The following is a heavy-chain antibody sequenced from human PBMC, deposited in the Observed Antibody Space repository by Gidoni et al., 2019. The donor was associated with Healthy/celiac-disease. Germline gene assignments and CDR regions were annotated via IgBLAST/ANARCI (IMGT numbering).Heavy chain of an antibody. CDR3: ASGDFDY. CDR2: IYHSGST. Sequence: QVQLQESGPGLVKPSETLSLTCTVSGYSISSGYYWGWIRQPPGKGLEWLGSIYHSGSTYYNPSLKSRVTRSVDTSKNQFSLKLSSVTAADTAVYYCASGDFDYWGQGTLVTVSS. CDR1: GYSISSGYY. V-gene: IGHV4-38-2*02. D-gene: IGHD4-17*01. J-gene: IGHJ4*02.